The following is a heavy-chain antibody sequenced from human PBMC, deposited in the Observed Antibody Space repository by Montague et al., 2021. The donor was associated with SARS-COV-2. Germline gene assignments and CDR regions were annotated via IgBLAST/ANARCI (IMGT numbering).Heavy chain of an antibody. V-gene: IGHV4-34*01. Sequence: SETLSLTCAVYGGSFSGYYWSWIRQPPGKGLEWIGEINHSGSTNYNPSLKSRVTISVDTSKNQFSLKLSSVTAAATAVYYCARGSGWMWNAFDIWGQGTMVTVSS. J-gene: IGHJ3*02. CDR1: GGSFSGYY. D-gene: IGHD6-19*01. CDR2: INHSGST. CDR3: ARGSGWMWNAFDI.